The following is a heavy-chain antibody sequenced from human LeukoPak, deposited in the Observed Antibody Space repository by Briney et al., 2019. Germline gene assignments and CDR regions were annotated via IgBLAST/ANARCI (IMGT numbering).Heavy chain of an antibody. CDR3: ARAGIGSSLNYYYYYMDV. V-gene: IGHV4-59*01. Sequence: PSETLSLTCTVSGGSISSYYWSWIRQPPGKGLEWIGYIYCSGSTNYNPSLKSRVTISVDTSKNQFSLKLSSVTAADTAVYYCARAGIGSSLNYYYYYMDVWGKGTTVTVSS. CDR1: GGSISSYY. D-gene: IGHD6-13*01. J-gene: IGHJ6*03. CDR2: IYCSGST.